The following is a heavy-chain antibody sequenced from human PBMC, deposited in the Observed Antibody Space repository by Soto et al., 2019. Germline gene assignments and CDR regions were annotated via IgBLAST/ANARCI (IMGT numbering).Heavy chain of an antibody. J-gene: IGHJ5*02. CDR1: GFTFGDYA. V-gene: IGHV3-49*03. CDR3: TPSYYYDSSGYQLSNWFDP. D-gene: IGHD3-22*01. Sequence: GRSLRLSCTASGFTFGDYAMSWFRQAPGKGLEWVGFIRSKAYGGTTEYAASVKGRFTISRDDSKSIAYLQMNSLKTEDTAVYYCTPSYYYDSSGYQLSNWFDPWGQGNLVTVS. CDR2: IRSKAYGGTT.